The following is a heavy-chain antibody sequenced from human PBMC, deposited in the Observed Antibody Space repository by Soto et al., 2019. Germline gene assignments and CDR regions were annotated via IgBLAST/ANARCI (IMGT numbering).Heavy chain of an antibody. D-gene: IGHD3-9*01. CDR1: GGSISSGGYY. CDR2: IHYSGST. V-gene: IGHV4-31*03. J-gene: IGHJ5*02. CDR3: ARGTWVILGPYYDISLNWFDP. Sequence: KTSETLSLTCTVSGGSISSGGYYWSWIRQHPGKGLEWIGYIHYSGSTYYNPSLKSRVTISVDTSKNQFSLKLSSVTAADTAVYYCARGTWVILGPYYDISLNWFDPWGQGTLVTVSS.